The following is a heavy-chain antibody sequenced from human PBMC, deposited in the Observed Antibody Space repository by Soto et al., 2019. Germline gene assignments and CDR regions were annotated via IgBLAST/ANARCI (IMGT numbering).Heavy chain of an antibody. D-gene: IGHD3-22*01. CDR3: ARRYYYDRSGYYYFDY. Sequence: SETLSLTCAVSGGSISSSNWWSWVRQPPGKGLEWIREIYHSGSTNYNPSLKSRVTISVDTSKNQFSLKLSSVTAADTAVYYCARRYYYDRSGYYYFDYWGQGTLVTVSS. J-gene: IGHJ4*02. CDR1: GGSISSSNW. V-gene: IGHV4-4*02. CDR2: IYHSGST.